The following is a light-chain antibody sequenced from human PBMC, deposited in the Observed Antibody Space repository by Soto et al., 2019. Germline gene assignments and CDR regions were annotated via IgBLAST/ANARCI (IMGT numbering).Light chain of an antibody. CDR1: SSDVGGYKY. V-gene: IGLV2-14*01. CDR2: EVS. Sequence: QSVLTQPASVSGSPGHSITISCAGTSSDVGGYKYVSWYQQNPGKAPKLIIYEVSSRPSGVSNRFSGSKSGNTASLTISGLQAEDEADYYCSSYTSASTLYVFGSGTKVTVL. J-gene: IGLJ1*01. CDR3: SSYTSASTLYV.